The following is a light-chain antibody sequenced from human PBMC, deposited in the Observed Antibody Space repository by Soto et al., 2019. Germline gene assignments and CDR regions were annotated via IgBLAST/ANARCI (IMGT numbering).Light chain of an antibody. CDR1: QSVDND. J-gene: IGKJ1*01. CDR3: QQYGSSTWT. CDR2: DAS. Sequence: EIVMTQSPATLSVSPGDRATLSCRAGQSVDNDLAWYQQKPGQPPRLLIYDASTRATGIPARFSGSQSGTEFTLTISSLQSEDFAVYYCQQYGSSTWTFGQGTKVDIK. V-gene: IGKV3D-15*01.